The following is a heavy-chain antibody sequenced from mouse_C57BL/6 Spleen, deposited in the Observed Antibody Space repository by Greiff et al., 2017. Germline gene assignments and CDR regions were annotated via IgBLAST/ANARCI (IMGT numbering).Heavy chain of an antibody. CDR1: GFNIKDDY. D-gene: IGHD1-1*01. V-gene: IGHV14-4*01. CDR2: IDPENGDT. CDR3: TDYYGSSSAY. J-gene: IGHJ3*01. Sequence: VQLQQSGAELVRPGASVKLSCTASGFNIKDDYMHWVKQRPEQGLEWIGWIDPENGDTASASKFQGKATITADTSSNTAYLQLSSLTSEDTAVYYCTDYYGSSSAYWGQGTLVTVSA.